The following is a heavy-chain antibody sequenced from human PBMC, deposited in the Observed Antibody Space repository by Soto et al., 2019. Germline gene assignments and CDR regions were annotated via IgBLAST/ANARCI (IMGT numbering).Heavy chain of an antibody. D-gene: IGHD3-16*01. Sequence: ASVKVSCKASGYTFTSYGIIWVRQAPGQGLEWMGWISAYNGNTNYAQKLQGRVTMTTDTSTSTAYMELRSLRSDDTAVYYCARDRAGGLLKPFDPWGQGTLVTVSS. CDR2: ISAYNGNT. J-gene: IGHJ5*02. CDR3: ARDRAGGLLKPFDP. V-gene: IGHV1-18*01. CDR1: GYTFTSYG.